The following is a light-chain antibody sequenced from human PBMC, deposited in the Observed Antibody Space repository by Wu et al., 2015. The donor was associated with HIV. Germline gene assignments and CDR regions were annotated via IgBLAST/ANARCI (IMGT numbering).Light chain of an antibody. CDR1: QSVSSY. Sequence: EIMMTQSPATLSVSPGERATLSCRASQSVSSYLAWYQQKPGQAPRLLIYDASNRATGIPARFSGSGSGTDFTLTISSLEPEDFALYYCQQRSNWPPGFTFGPGTKVDIK. V-gene: IGKV3-11*01. CDR3: QQRSNWPPGFT. CDR2: DAS. J-gene: IGKJ3*01.